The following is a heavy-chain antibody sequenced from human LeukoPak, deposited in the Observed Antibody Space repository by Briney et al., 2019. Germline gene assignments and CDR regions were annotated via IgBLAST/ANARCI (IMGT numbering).Heavy chain of an antibody. J-gene: IGHJ5*02. CDR1: GYSISSGYY. D-gene: IGHD2-2*01. V-gene: IGHV4-38-2*02. CDR3: ARDWVYCSSNSCSNWFDP. Sequence: SETLSLSCAVSGYSISSGYYWGWIRQPPGRGLEWIGSFYHSGSTYYNPSLKSRVTISVDTSKNQFSLKLTSVTAADTAMYYCARDWVYCSSNSCSNWFDPWGQGILVTVSS. CDR2: FYHSGST.